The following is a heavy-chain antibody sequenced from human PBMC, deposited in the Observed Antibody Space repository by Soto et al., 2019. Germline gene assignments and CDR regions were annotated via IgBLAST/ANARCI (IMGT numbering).Heavy chain of an antibody. Sequence: GGSLRLSCAASGFTFSRYWMHWVRQAPGKGLVWVSRINSNGSTTSYADSVKGRFTISRDNAKNTLYLQMNSLRAEDTAVYYCASPTSGSGSYPPARYYYYYIDVWGKGTTVTVSS. J-gene: IGHJ6*03. D-gene: IGHD3-10*01. CDR3: ASPTSGSGSYPPARYYYYYIDV. CDR1: GFTFSRYW. V-gene: IGHV3-74*01. CDR2: INSNGSTT.